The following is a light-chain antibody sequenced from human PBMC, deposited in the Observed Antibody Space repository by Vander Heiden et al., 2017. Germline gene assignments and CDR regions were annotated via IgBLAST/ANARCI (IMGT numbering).Light chain of an antibody. V-gene: IGLV1-40*01. Sequence: QSVLTQPPSVSGAPGQRATISCTGSNSNIGAGFDVHWYQQLPGTAPKLLIYGNSNRPSGVPDRFSGSRSGTSASLAITGLQAEDEADYYCQSYDSSLSGVVFGGGTKLTVL. CDR1: NSNIGAGFD. CDR2: GNS. CDR3: QSYDSSLSGVV. J-gene: IGLJ2*01.